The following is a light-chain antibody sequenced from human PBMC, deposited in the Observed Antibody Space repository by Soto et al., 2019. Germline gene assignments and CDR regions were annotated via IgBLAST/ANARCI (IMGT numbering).Light chain of an antibody. CDR2: WAS. J-gene: IGKJ4*01. CDR1: QSVLYSLNNRNH. Sequence: DIVMTQSPDSLAVSLGERATLNCKSSQSVLYSLNNRNHLAWYQKKPGQPPRLLVYWASTRESGVPDRFSGSGSGTDFSLTISSLQAEDVAVYCCQQYYRSPLSFGGGTRVEIK. CDR3: QQYYRSPLS. V-gene: IGKV4-1*01.